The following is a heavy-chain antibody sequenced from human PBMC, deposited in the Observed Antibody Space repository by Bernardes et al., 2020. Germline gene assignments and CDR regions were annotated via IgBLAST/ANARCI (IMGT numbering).Heavy chain of an antibody. J-gene: IGHJ4*02. CDR3: ARRPYSSGCSDY. V-gene: IGHV4-39*01. CDR2: IYYSGTT. CDR1: GGSISSNNYY. Sequence: SETLSLTCTVSGGSISSNNYYWDWLRQPPGKGLEWIGSIYYSGTTYYNPSLKSRVTISIDTSKNQFSLKLSSVTAADTAMYYCARRPYSSGCSDYWGQGTLVSVSS. D-gene: IGHD6-19*01.